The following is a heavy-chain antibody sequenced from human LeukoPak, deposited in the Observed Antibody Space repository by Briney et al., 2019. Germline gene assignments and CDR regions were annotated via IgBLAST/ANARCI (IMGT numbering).Heavy chain of an antibody. CDR3: ARDSSYYDSDDVFDI. Sequence: PGGSLRLSCAASGFTFSDYYMSWIRQAPGKGLEWVSYISSSSSYTNYADSVKGRFTISRDNAKNSLYLRMNSLRAEDTAVYYCARDSSYYDSDDVFDIWGQGTMVTVSS. V-gene: IGHV3-11*06. CDR2: ISSSSSYT. D-gene: IGHD3-22*01. J-gene: IGHJ3*02. CDR1: GFTFSDYY.